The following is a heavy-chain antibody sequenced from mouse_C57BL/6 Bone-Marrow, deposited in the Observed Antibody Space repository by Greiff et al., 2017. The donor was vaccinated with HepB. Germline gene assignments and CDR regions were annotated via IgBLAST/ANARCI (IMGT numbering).Heavy chain of an antibody. V-gene: IGHV1-82*01. Sequence: QVQLQQSGPELVKPGASVKISCKASGYAFSSSWMNWVKQRPGKGLEWIGRIYPGDGDTNYNGKFKGKATLTADKSSSTAYMQLSSLTSEDSAVYFCARSYYGPWYFDVWGTGTTVTVSS. CDR3: ARSYYGPWYFDV. CDR2: IYPGDGDT. CDR1: GYAFSSSW. J-gene: IGHJ1*03. D-gene: IGHD1-1*01.